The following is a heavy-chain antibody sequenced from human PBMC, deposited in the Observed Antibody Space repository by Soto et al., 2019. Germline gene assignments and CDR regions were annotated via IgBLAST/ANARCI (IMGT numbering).Heavy chain of an antibody. V-gene: IGHV3-23*01. CDR3: AKSSTGTTGDYAAFDI. J-gene: IGHJ3*02. CDR2: ISGSGGST. CDR1: GFTLSSYA. D-gene: IGHD1-7*01. Sequence: GRSLRLSCAACGFTLSSYAMSWVRQAPGKGLEWVSAISGSGGSTYYADSVKGRFTISRDNSKNTLYLQMNSLRAEDTAVYYCAKSSTGTTGDYAAFDIWRQGTMVTVSS.